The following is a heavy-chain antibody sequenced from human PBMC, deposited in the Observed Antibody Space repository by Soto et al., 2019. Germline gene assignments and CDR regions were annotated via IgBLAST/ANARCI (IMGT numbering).Heavy chain of an antibody. CDR1: GASISSGGYY. D-gene: IGHD3-16*02. CDR2: IYYIGTS. V-gene: IGHV4-31*03. CDR3: ARVLRDVLSDRYYWYFDL. Sequence: QVQLQESGPGLVKPSQTLSLTCTVSGASISSGGYYWGWIRQHPGKGLEWIGFIYYIGTSYYNPSLESRMTLSVHTSKNHFSLTLTSVTAADTAVYYCARVLRDVLSDRYYWYFDLWGRGTLVTVSS. J-gene: IGHJ2*01.